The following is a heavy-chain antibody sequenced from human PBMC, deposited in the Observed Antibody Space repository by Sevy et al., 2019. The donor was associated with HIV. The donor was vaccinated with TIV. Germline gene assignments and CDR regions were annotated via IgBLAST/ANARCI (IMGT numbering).Heavy chain of an antibody. CDR1: GFTFSSYS. D-gene: IGHD3-22*01. CDR3: ARDADLSNYYDSSGYPNAFDI. Sequence: GGSLRLSCAASGFTFSSYSMNWVRQAPGKGLEWVSSISSSSSYIYYADSVKGRFTISRDNAKNSLYLQMNSLRAEDTAVYYCARDADLSNYYDSSGYPNAFDIWGQGTMVTVSS. V-gene: IGHV3-21*01. J-gene: IGHJ3*02. CDR2: ISSSSSYI.